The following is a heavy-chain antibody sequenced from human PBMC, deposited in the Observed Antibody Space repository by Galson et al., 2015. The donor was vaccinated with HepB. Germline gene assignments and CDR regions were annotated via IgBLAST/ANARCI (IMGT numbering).Heavy chain of an antibody. Sequence: SLRLSCAASGFTFDDYTMYWVRQAPGKGLEWVSLISWDGVTTYYADSVKGRFTVSRDNSKHSLFLQMNSLRTQDTALYYCVKDLTYYYGSGISRAYGLDVWGQGTPVTVAS. J-gene: IGHJ6*02. CDR1: GFTFDDYT. D-gene: IGHD3-10*01. V-gene: IGHV3-43*01. CDR2: ISWDGVTT. CDR3: VKDLTYYYGSGISRAYGLDV.